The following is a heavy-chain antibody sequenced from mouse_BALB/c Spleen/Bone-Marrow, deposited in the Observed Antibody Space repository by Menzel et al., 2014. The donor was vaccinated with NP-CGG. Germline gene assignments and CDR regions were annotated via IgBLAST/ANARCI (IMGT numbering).Heavy chain of an antibody. J-gene: IGHJ4*01. CDR2: ISVGGSYS. D-gene: IGHD2-1*01. V-gene: IGHV5-9-3*01. Sequence: EVQVVESGGGLVKPGGSLKLSCAATGFTFNRYVMSWVRQTPEKGLEWVASISVGGSYSYYPDSVKGRFTISRDNAKNSLYLQMSSLRSEDTAMFYCARRGYGKHGYYAMDYWGQGTSVTVSS. CDR3: ARRGYGKHGYYAMDY. CDR1: GFTFNRYV.